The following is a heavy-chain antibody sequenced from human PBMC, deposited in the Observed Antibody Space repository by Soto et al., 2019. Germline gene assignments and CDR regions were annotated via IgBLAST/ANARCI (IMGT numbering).Heavy chain of an antibody. J-gene: IGHJ4*02. Sequence: QVQLVQSGTEVKKPGASVKVSCKASGYIFSDYAIHWVRQAPGQRLEWMGWVHGGNDNKAYSQKFQARVTISRDTSATTAYLDLISLRYEDTAIYYFARGVVGSWKDGFFDYWGQGTLVTVSS. D-gene: IGHD1-1*01. V-gene: IGHV1-3*01. CDR1: GYIFSDYA. CDR2: VHGGNDNK. CDR3: ARGVVGSWKDGFFDY.